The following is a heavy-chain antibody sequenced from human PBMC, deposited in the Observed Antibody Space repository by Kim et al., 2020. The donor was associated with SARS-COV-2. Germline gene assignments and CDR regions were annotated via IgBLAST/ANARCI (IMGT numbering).Heavy chain of an antibody. D-gene: IGHD3-9*01. V-gene: IGHV4-39*01. CDR2: IYYSGST. J-gene: IGHJ3*02. CDR3: ARQDYDILTEDAFDI. Sequence: SETLSLTCTVSGGSISSSSYYWGWIRQPPGKGLEWIGSIYYSGSTYYNPSLKSRVTISVDTSKNQFSLKLSSVTAADTAVYYCARQDYDILTEDAFDIWGQGTMVTVSS. CDR1: GGSISSSSYY.